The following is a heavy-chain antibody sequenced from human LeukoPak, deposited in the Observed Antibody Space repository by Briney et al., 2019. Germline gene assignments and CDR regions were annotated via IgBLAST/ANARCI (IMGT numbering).Heavy chain of an antibody. Sequence: GGSLRLSCTPSGYTFDDYTMHWARQAPGKGLEWVSLISWDGGSTYYADSVKGRFTISRDNSKNSLYLQMNSLRTENTALYFWAKDYFYGWESYSRWVYFDDWGQGTLVTVSS. V-gene: IGHV3-43*01. CDR3: AKDYFYGWESYSRWVYFDD. J-gene: IGHJ4*02. CDR1: GYTFDDYT. D-gene: IGHD3-10*01. CDR2: ISWDGGST.